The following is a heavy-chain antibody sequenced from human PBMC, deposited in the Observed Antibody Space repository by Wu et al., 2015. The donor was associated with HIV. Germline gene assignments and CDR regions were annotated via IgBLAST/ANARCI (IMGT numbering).Heavy chain of an antibody. Sequence: EVQLVQSGAEVKKPGATVKISCKVSGYTFTDYYMHWVQQAPGKGLEWMGLVDPEDGETIYAEKFQGRVTITADTSTDTAYMELSSLRSEDTAVYYCATAAYLAAAGLPTYYYYYGMDVWGQGTTVTVSS. CDR3: ATAAYLAAAGLPTYYYYYGMDV. J-gene: IGHJ6*02. CDR2: VDPEDGET. D-gene: IGHD6-13*01. V-gene: IGHV1-69-2*01. CDR1: GYTFTDYY.